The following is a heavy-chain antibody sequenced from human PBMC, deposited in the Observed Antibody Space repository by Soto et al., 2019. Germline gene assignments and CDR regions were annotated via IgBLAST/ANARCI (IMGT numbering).Heavy chain of an antibody. D-gene: IGHD7-27*01. V-gene: IGHV3-23*01. CDR3: AYGMLVNWGHDY. J-gene: IGHJ4*02. CDR1: GFTFSSYG. CDR2: VTGNGVNT. Sequence: EVQLLDSVGGSVPSGGSLRLSCAASGFTFSSYGISWVRQAPGKGLEWVSAVTGNGVNTYYADSVEGRFTISRDNSRNTLYLQMTTLRAEDTAVYYCAYGMLVNWGHDYWGQGTMVTVSS.